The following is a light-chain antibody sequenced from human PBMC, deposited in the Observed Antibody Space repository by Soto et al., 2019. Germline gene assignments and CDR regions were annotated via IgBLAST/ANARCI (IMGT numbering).Light chain of an antibody. CDR3: AAWDDSLNGWV. Sequence: QAVATQPPSASGTPGHRVTISCSGSSSNIGSNTVNWYQQLPGTAPKLLIYTNNQRPSGVPDRFSGSKSGTSASLAISGLQSEDEADYYCAAWDDSLNGWVFGGGTKLTVL. J-gene: IGLJ3*02. CDR2: TNN. V-gene: IGLV1-44*01. CDR1: SSNIGSNT.